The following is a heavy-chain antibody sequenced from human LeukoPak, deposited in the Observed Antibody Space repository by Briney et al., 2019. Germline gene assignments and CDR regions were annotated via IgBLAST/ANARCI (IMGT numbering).Heavy chain of an antibody. CDR3: ARAITMIASLDY. CDR1: GYIFTSYG. J-gene: IGHJ4*02. CDR2: ISSKNGDR. D-gene: IGHD3-22*01. V-gene: IGHV1-18*01. Sequence: GASVKVSCKASGYIFTSYGISWVRQAPGQGLEWMGWISSKNGDRNYAQKFQGRVTMTIDISTSTAYMDLRSLRSDDTAVYYCARAITMIASLDYWGQGTLVTVSS.